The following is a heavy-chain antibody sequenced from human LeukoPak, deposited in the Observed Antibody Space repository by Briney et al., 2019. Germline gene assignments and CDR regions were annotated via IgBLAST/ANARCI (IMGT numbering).Heavy chain of an antibody. J-gene: IGHJ4*02. CDR3: ARDLSSNWYSDYFDY. Sequence: SSETLSLTCTVSGGSFNYYWSWIRPPAGKGLEWIGRIYMRGNTNFNPSLKSRVTMSADPSKNQFSLKLSSVTAADTAVYYCARDLSSNWYSDYFDYWGQGTLATVSS. CDR1: GGSFNYY. CDR2: IYMRGNT. V-gene: IGHV4-4*07. D-gene: IGHD6-13*01.